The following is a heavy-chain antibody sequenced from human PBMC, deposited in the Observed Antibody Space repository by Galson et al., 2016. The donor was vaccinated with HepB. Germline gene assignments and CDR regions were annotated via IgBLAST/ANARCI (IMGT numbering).Heavy chain of an antibody. J-gene: IGHJ4*02. Sequence: SLRLSCAASGFIFRNYALHWVRQAPGKGLEWVAIISYDGSSKYYADSVKGRFTISRDNSKNTLYLQMLSLRAEDTAFYFCARDRTYSSSSYQDYWGQGALVTVSS. CDR1: GFIFRNYA. CDR2: ISYDGSSK. D-gene: IGHD6-13*01. V-gene: IGHV3-30*04. CDR3: ARDRTYSSSSYQDY.